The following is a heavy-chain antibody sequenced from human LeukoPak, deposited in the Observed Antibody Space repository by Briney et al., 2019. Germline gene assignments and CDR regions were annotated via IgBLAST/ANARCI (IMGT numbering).Heavy chain of an antibody. CDR1: GFTFSSYS. CDR2: ISSSSSYI. D-gene: IGHD6-19*01. CDR3: ARGPRIAVAGTRFDY. Sequence: PGGSLGLSCAASGFTFSSYSMNWVRQAPGKGLVGVSSISSSSSYIYYADSVKGRFTISRDNAKNSLYLQMNSLRAEDTAVYYCARGPRIAVAGTRFDYWGQRTLVTVSS. V-gene: IGHV3-21*01. J-gene: IGHJ4*02.